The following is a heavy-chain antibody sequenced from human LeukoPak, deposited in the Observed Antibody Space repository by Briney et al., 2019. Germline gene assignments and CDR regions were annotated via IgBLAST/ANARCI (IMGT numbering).Heavy chain of an antibody. J-gene: IGHJ4*02. V-gene: IGHV1-18*01. Sequence: GASVKVSCKASGYTFTSYGISWVRQAPGQGLEWMGWISAYNGNTNYAQKLQGRVTMTTDTSTSTVYMELSSLRSEDTAVYYCARDFDITRKTYYFDYWGQGTLVTVSS. CDR3: ARDFDITRKTYYFDY. CDR1: GYTFTSYG. D-gene: IGHD3-9*01. CDR2: ISAYNGNT.